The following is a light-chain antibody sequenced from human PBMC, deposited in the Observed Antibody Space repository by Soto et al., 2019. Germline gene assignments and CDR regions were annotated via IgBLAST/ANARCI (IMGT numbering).Light chain of an antibody. Sequence: EIVLTQSPGTLSLSPGERATLSCRASQSVSSSYLAWYQQKPGQAPRLLIYGASSRATGIPARFSGSGSGTDFTLTISMLEPEDFAVYYCQQYGSSPTFGGGTKVEIK. J-gene: IGKJ4*01. CDR3: QQYGSSPT. CDR2: GAS. V-gene: IGKV3-20*01. CDR1: QSVSSSY.